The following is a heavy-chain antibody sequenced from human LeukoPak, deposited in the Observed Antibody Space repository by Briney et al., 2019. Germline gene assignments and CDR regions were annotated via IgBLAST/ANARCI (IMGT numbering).Heavy chain of an antibody. CDR2: ISAYNGNT. CDR1: GYTFTSYG. D-gene: IGHD5-12*01. Sequence: ASVKVSCKASGYTFTSYGISWVRQAPGQGLEWMGWISAYNGNTNYAQKLQGRVTITRDTSASTAYMELSSLRSEDTAVYYCARVDSSGGYAPFDSWGLGALVTVSS. V-gene: IGHV1-18*01. CDR3: ARVDSSGGYAPFDS. J-gene: IGHJ4*02.